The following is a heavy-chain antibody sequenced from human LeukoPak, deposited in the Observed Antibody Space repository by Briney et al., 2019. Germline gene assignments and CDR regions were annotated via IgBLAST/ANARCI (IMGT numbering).Heavy chain of an antibody. J-gene: IGHJ4*02. Sequence: SETLSLTCTVSGGSISSYYWSWIRQPPGKGLEWSGYIYYSGSTNYNPSLKSRVTISVDTSKNQFSLKMSSVTAADTAVYYCARQDGLEYYFDYWGQGNLVTVSS. CDR3: ARQDGLEYYFDY. D-gene: IGHD3/OR15-3a*01. V-gene: IGHV4-59*08. CDR1: GGSISSYY. CDR2: IYYSGST.